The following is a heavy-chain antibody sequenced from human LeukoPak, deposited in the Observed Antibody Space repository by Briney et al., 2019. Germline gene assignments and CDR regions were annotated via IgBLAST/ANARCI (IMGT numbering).Heavy chain of an antibody. CDR2: ISSSSSYI. J-gene: IGHJ6*02. CDR1: GFTFSSYS. V-gene: IGHV3-21*04. Sequence: GGSLRLSCAASGFTFSSYSMNWVRQAPGKGLEWVSSISSSSSYIYYADSVKGRFTISRDNSKNTLYLQMNSLRAEDTAVYYCATERGVAAYYYYYGMDVWGQGTTVTVSS. CDR3: ATERGVAAYYYYYGMDV. D-gene: IGHD2-15*01.